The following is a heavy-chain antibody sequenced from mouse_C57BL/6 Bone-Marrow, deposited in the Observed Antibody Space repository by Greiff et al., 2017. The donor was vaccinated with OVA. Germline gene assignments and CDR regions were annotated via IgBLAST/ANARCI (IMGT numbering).Heavy chain of an antibody. CDR2: INPSTGGT. V-gene: IGHV1-42*01. CDR1: GYSFTGYY. J-gene: IGHJ2*01. CDR3: ASY. Sequence: EVQLQQSGPELVKPGASVKISCKASGYSFTGYYMNWVQQSPEKSLEWIGEINPSTGGTTYNQKFKAKATLTVDKSSSTAYMQLKGLTSEDSAVYYCASYWGQGTTLTVSS.